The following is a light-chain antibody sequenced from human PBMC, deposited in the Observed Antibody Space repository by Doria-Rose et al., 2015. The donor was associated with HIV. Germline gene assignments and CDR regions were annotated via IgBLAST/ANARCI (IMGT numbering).Light chain of an antibody. Sequence: EIVMTQSPGTLSLSPGERATLSCRASQGVSANYLAWYQQRPGQSHRLLIYGASSRATDIPDRFSGSGSGTNFTLTISRLEPEDFAVYYCHQYASSRTFGQGTKVEIK. CDR3: HQYASSRT. CDR2: GAS. V-gene: IGKV3-20*01. J-gene: IGKJ1*01. CDR1: QGVSANY.